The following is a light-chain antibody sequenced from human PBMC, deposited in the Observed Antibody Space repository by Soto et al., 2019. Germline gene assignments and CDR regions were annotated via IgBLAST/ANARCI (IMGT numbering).Light chain of an antibody. V-gene: IGLV1-44*01. CDR2: SND. CDR3: AAWDDSLNGYV. CDR1: SSNIGSNS. J-gene: IGLJ1*01. Sequence: QSVLTQPPSASGTPGQRVTVSCSGSSSNIGSNSVNWYQQLPGTAPKLLIYSNDRRPSGAPDRFSGSKSDTSASLAISGLQSEDEADYYCAAWDDSLNGYVFGTGTKVTVL.